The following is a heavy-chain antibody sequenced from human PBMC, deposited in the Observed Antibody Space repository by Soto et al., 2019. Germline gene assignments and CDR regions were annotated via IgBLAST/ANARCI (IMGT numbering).Heavy chain of an antibody. CDR2: INHSGST. Sequence: SETLSLTCAVYGGSFSGYYWSWIRQPPGKGLEWIGEINHSGSTNYNPSLKSRVTISVDTSKNQFSLKLSSVTAADTAVYYCARNIPPDPAAIDYWGQGTLVTVSS. CDR3: ARNIPPDPAAIDY. D-gene: IGHD2-2*01. CDR1: GGSFSGYY. J-gene: IGHJ4*02. V-gene: IGHV4-34*01.